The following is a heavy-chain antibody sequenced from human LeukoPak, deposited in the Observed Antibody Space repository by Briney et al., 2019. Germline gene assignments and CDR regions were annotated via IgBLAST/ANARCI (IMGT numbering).Heavy chain of an antibody. D-gene: IGHD6-19*01. CDR1: GYTFTAYF. CDR3: AREVYSSGWFRAFDI. J-gene: IGHJ3*02. CDR2: INPNSGVT. Sequence: ASVKVSCKASGYTFTAYFMHWVRQAPGQGLEWMGRINPNSGVTKYAQNFQDRVTMTRDTSITTAYMELSGLRSDETAVYYCAREVYSSGWFRAFDIWGQGTMVTISS. V-gene: IGHV1-2*06.